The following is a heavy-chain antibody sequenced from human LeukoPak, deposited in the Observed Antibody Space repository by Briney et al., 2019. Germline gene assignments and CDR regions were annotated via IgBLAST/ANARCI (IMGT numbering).Heavy chain of an antibody. J-gene: IGHJ4*02. V-gene: IGHV1-24*01. CDR1: VYTLTELP. Sequence: ASVKVSSTVSVYTLTELPIHWVRQAPGKGLEWMGGFAPDDGETVYAQMFQGRVTMTEDTSSDTASMELSSLRSEDTAVYYCATGTSGSYYVGIVRPIDYWGQGTLVTVSS. D-gene: IGHD1-26*01. CDR3: ATGTSGSYYVGIVRPIDY. CDR2: FAPDDGET.